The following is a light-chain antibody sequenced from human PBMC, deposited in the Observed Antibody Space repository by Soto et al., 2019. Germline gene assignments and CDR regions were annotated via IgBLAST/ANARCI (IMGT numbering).Light chain of an antibody. Sequence: ITISCAGTSSDVGSYNLVSWYQNHPGKAPKLMIYEGSKRPSGVSNRFSGSKSGNTASLTVSGLQADDEADYYCSSYAGNNNYVFGTGTKVTVL. J-gene: IGLJ1*01. CDR3: SSYAGNNNYV. CDR1: SSDVGSYNL. V-gene: IGLV2-14*02. CDR2: EGS.